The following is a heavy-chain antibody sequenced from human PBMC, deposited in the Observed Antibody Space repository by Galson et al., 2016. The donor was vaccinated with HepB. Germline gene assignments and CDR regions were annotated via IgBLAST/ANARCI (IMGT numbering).Heavy chain of an antibody. D-gene: IGHD2-21*02. CDR1: GDSNSRYY. J-gene: IGHJ4*02. CDR2: ISYSGST. CDR3: AGQMTALMSIDW. Sequence: SETLSLTCTISGDSNSRYYWSWVRQSPEKGLEWIGDISYSGSTKYNPSLKSRVTMSGDMSKSQFSLKLKSVTAADTATYYCAGQMTALMSIDWWGRGTLVTVSA. V-gene: IGHV4-59*01.